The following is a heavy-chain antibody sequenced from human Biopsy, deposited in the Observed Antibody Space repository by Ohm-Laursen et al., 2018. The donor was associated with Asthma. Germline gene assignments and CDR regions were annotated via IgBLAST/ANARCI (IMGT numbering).Heavy chain of an antibody. CDR1: SGSGGYMRSGNYY. J-gene: IGHJ6*02. D-gene: IGHD6-13*01. V-gene: IGHV4-39*01. CDR2: IYYSGTT. Sequence: SETLSLTCSLSSGSGGYMRSGNYYWGWIRQPPGKGLEWIGSIYYSGTTYYNPSLERQIPVSADTSKNKFSLKLTSVTAADTAVYYCVRGSSSWHHGPFHYYYGLDVWGQGTTATVSS. CDR3: VRGSSSWHHGPFHYYYGLDV.